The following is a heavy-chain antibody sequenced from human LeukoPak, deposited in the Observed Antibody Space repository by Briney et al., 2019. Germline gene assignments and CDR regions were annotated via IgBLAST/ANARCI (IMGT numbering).Heavy chain of an antibody. J-gene: IGHJ5*02. CDR3: ARHTYRFWFDP. V-gene: IGHV4-39*01. Sequence: PSETLPLTCTVSGGSMSSSSYYWGWIRQPPGKGLEWIGSLYYSGSTYYNPSLKSRITISVDTSKNQFYLRLSSVTAADTAVYYCARHTYRFWFDPWGQGTLVTVSS. CDR2: LYYSGST. D-gene: IGHD2-2*02. CDR1: GGSMSSSSYY.